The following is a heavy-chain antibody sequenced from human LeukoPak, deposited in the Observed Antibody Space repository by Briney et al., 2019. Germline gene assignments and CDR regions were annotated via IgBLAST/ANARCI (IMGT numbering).Heavy chain of an antibody. D-gene: IGHD2-2*01. J-gene: IGHJ5*02. CDR3: AKGSVVPAALIGDWFDP. CDR2: ISWNSGSI. V-gene: IGHV3-9*01. Sequence: GRSLRLSCAASGFTFDDYAMHWVRQAPGKGLEWVSGISWNSGSIGYADSVKGRFTISRDNAKNSLYLQMNSLRAADTALYYCAKGSVVPAALIGDWFDPWGQGTLVTVSS. CDR1: GFTFDDYA.